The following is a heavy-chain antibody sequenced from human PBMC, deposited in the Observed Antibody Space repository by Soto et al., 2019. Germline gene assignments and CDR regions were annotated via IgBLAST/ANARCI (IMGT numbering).Heavy chain of an antibody. CDR2: ISTSSNFI. D-gene: IGHD6-13*01. V-gene: IGHV3-21*04. CDR3: ARSSGYSSSWYPDAFDI. J-gene: IGHJ3*02. CDR1: GFRFNVYN. Sequence: GGSLRLSCVGSGFRFNVYNINWIRQAPGKGLEWISSISTSSNFIYYVDSVKGRFTISRDNSKNTLYLQMNSLRAEDTAVYYCARSSGYSSSWYPDAFDIWGQGTMVTVSS.